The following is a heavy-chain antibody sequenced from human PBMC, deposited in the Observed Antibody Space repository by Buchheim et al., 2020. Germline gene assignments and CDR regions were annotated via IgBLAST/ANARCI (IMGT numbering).Heavy chain of an antibody. D-gene: IGHD3-22*01. CDR1: GFTFSSYE. Sequence: EVQLVESGGGLVQPGGSLRLSCAASGFTFSSYEMNWVRQAPGKGLEWVSYISSSGSTIYYADSVKGRFTISRENAKNSLYLQMNSLRAEDTAVYYCASVQYYYDSSGYSLDRWYFDYWGQGTL. J-gene: IGHJ4*02. CDR3: ASVQYYYDSSGYSLDRWYFDY. CDR2: ISSSGSTI. V-gene: IGHV3-48*03.